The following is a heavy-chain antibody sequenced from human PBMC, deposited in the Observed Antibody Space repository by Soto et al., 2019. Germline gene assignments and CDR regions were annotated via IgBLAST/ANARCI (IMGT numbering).Heavy chain of an antibody. J-gene: IGHJ4*02. V-gene: IGHV4-39*01. CDR3: ARLPREGLAVFFDY. Sequence: PSETLSLTCTVSGGSISSSSYYWGWIRQPPGKGLEWIGSIYYSGSTYYNPSLKSRVTISVDTSKNQFSLKLSSVTAADTAVYYCARLPREGLAVFFDYWGQGTLVTVSS. CDR2: IYYSGST. D-gene: IGHD6-19*01. CDR1: GGSISSSSYY.